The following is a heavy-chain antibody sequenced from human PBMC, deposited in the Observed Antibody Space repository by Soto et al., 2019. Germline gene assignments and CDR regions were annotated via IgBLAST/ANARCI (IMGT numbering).Heavy chain of an antibody. CDR3: ARCKKWDSSIAPDH. CDR2: ISYFGTT. Sequence: QVQLQESGPGLVKPSETLSLTCSVSGGSISDYFSVWIRQPPGKGLEWIGQISYFGTTIYNASLEGRVSMSRDTSKNQFSLPLASVTAADTAVYFCARCKKWDSSIAPDHWGQGILVSVSS. V-gene: IGHV4-59*01. CDR1: GGSISDYF. D-gene: IGHD6-6*01. J-gene: IGHJ4*02.